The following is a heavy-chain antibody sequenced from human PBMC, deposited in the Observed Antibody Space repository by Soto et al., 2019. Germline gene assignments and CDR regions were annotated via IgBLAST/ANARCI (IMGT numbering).Heavy chain of an antibody. CDR2: IWYDGSNK. CDR3: ARGPLLFYGDYDYRYFMAV. V-gene: IGHV3-33*01. D-gene: IGHD4-17*01. J-gene: IGHJ6*02. Sequence: PGGDRRLSCAASGFTFSSYGMHWVRQAPGKGLEWVAVIWYDGSNKYYADSVKGRFTISRDNSKNTLYLQMNSLRAEDTAVYYCARGPLLFYGDYDYRYFMAVSSQG. CDR1: GFTFSSYG.